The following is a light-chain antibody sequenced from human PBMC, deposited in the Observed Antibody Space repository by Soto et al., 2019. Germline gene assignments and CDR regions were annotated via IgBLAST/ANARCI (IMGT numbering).Light chain of an antibody. CDR1: SSDVGDYEH. CDR3: SLFTSSSTWV. V-gene: IGLV2-18*01. CDR2: DVT. J-gene: IGLJ3*02. Sequence: QSVLTQPPSVSGSPGQSVTISCTVTSSDVGDYEHVSWYQQAPGTAPKLIIFDVTNRPSGVPDRFSGSKSGNTPFLTIFGLQAEDEAEYYCSLFTSSSTWVFGGGTKLTVL.